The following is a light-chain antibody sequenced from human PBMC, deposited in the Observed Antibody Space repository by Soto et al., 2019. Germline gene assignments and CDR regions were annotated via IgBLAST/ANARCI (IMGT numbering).Light chain of an antibody. CDR1: QSVDIN. V-gene: IGKV3-15*01. J-gene: IGKJ1*01. CDR2: GAS. CDR3: QQDRNWPRM. Sequence: EIVLTQSPGTLSVSPGDRVTLSCRASQSVDINLAWYQQRAGQAPRLLVYGASTKATDMPGRFSGRGSGKEITLTINYLQSEDFAVYYCQQDRNWPRMFGQGTKVDIK.